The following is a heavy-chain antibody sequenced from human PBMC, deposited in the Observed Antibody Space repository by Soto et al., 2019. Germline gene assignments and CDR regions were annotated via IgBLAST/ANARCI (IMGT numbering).Heavy chain of an antibody. CDR2: INGDGSTT. CDR1: GFSLGPYW. D-gene: IGHD2-2*01. Sequence: EVQLVESGGGLVQPGGSLRLSCAASGFSLGPYWMHWVRQVPGKGLVWVARINGDGSTTNYADTVKSRFTISRDNTKNTLNLQINRLRAEDTAVYHCARAQMPGEYRGQGTLVTVS. CDR3: ARAQMPGEY. J-gene: IGHJ4*02. V-gene: IGHV3-74*01.